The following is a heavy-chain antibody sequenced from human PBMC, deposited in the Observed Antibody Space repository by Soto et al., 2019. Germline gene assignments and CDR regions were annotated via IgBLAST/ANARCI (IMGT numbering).Heavy chain of an antibody. V-gene: IGHV3-33*01. CDR2: IWYDGSNK. Sequence: QVQLVESGGGVVQPGRSLRLSCAASGFTFSSYGMHWVRQAPGKGLEWVAVIWYDGSNKYYADSVKGRFTISRDNSKNTLYLQMNSLRAEDTAVYYCARVIGYNWNYYYYMDVWGKGTTVTVSS. J-gene: IGHJ6*03. D-gene: IGHD1-20*01. CDR1: GFTFSSYG. CDR3: ARVIGYNWNYYYYMDV.